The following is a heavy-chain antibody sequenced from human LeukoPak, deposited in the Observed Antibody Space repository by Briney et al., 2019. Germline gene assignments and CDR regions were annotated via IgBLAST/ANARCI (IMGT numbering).Heavy chain of an antibody. Sequence: ASVKVSCKASGYTFTSYGISWVRQAPGQGLEWMGWISAYNGNTNYAQKPQGRVTMTTDTSTSTAYMELRSLRSDDTAVYYCARSSELRYFDWLFIFGSFDYWGQGTLVTVSS. CDR1: GYTFTSYG. CDR2: ISAYNGNT. CDR3: ARSSELRYFDWLFIFGSFDY. D-gene: IGHD3-9*01. V-gene: IGHV1-18*04. J-gene: IGHJ4*02.